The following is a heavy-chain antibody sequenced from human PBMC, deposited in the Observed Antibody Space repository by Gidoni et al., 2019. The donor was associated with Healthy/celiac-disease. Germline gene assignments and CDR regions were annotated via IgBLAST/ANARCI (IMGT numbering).Heavy chain of an antibody. Sequence: SIYYSGSTYYNPSLKSRVTISVDTSKNQFSLKLSSVTAADTAVYYCARRMKFRGVIRGSFDYWGQGTLVTVSS. D-gene: IGHD3-10*01. CDR3: ARRMKFRGVIRGSFDY. J-gene: IGHJ4*02. V-gene: IGHV4-39*01. CDR2: IYYSGST.